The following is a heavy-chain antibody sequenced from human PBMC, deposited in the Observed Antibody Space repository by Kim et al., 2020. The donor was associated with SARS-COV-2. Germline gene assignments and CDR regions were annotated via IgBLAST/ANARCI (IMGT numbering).Heavy chain of an antibody. CDR3: ARQGGWLQYLGHAFDI. V-gene: IGHV4-39*01. Sequence: SETLSLTCTVSGGSISSSSYYWGWIRQPPGKGLEWIGSIYYSGSTYYNPSLKSRVTISVDTSKNQFSLKLSSVTAADTAVYYCARQGGWLQYLGHAFDIWGQGTMVTVSS. D-gene: IGHD3-9*01. CDR2: IYYSGST. J-gene: IGHJ3*02. CDR1: GGSISSSSYY.